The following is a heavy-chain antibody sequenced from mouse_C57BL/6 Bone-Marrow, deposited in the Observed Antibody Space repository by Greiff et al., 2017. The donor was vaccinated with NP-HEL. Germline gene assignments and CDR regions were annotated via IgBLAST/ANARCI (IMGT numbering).Heavy chain of an antibody. CDR3: AKKGNSNYAWFAY. CDR1: GFSLTSYG. J-gene: IGHJ3*01. CDR2: IWRGGST. Sequence: VKLMESGPGLVQPSQSLSITCTVSGFSLTSYGVHWVRQSPGKGLEWLGVIWRGGSTDYNAAFMSRLSITKDNSKSQVFFKMNSLQADDTAIYYCAKKGNSNYAWFAYWGQGTLVTVSA. V-gene: IGHV2-5*01. D-gene: IGHD2-5*01.